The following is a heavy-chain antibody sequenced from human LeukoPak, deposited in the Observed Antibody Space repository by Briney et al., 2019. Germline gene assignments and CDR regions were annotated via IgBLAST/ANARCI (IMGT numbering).Heavy chain of an antibody. Sequence: GGSLRLSCAASGFTFSSYAMHWVRQAPGKGLEWVAVISYDGSNKYYADSVKGRFTISRDNSENTLYLQMNSLRAEDTAVYYCARDLDYCSGGSCYPEPTFDIWGQGTMVTVSS. CDR3: ARDLDYCSGGSCYPEPTFDI. V-gene: IGHV3-30-3*01. CDR1: GFTFSSYA. D-gene: IGHD2-15*01. J-gene: IGHJ3*02. CDR2: ISYDGSNK.